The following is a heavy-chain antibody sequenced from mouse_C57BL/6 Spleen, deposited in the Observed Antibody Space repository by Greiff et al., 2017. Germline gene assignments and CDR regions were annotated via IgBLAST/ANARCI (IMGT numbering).Heavy chain of an antibody. D-gene: IGHD1-1*01. Sequence: EVMLVESGGGLVQPGGSMKLSCVASGFTFSNYWMNWVRQSPEKGLEWVAQIRLKSDNYATHYAESVKGRFTISRDDSKSSVYLQMNNLRAEDTGIYYCSPYYYGSREAMDYWGQGTSVTVSS. CDR3: SPYYYGSREAMDY. V-gene: IGHV6-3*01. CDR1: GFTFSNYW. J-gene: IGHJ4*01. CDR2: IRLKSDNYAT.